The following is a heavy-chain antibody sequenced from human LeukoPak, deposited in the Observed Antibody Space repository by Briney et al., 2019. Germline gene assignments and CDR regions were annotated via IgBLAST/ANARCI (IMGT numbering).Heavy chain of an antibody. V-gene: IGHV4-39*01. CDR2: ISFNGYT. D-gene: IGHD7-27*01. Sequence: SETLSLTCTVSGGSISSNSNHWGWIRQPPGKGLEWIGSISFNGYTYYNPSLKSRLTKSVDTSKNQFSLKVSSVTAADTAVYYCARLDWGSAGSGSFDYWGQGTRVTVSS. CDR3: ARLDWGSAGSGSFDY. CDR1: GGSISSNSNH. J-gene: IGHJ4*02.